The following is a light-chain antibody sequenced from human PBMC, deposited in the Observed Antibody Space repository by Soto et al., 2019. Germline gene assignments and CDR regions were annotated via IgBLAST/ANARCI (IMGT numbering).Light chain of an antibody. Sequence: DIQMTQSPSTLSASVGDRVTITCRASQSISSWLAWYQQKPGKAPKLLIYDASSLESGVPSRFSGSGSGTEFTLTISSLQPDDFATYYCQQYNSYSSKFGQGTKVDIK. CDR2: DAS. CDR1: QSISSW. J-gene: IGKJ1*01. V-gene: IGKV1-5*01. CDR3: QQYNSYSSK.